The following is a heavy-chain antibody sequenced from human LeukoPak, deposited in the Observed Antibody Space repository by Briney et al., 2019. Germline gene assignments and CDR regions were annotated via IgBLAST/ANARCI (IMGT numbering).Heavy chain of an antibody. Sequence: ASVKVSCKASGYTFTSYDINWVRQATGQGLEWMGWMNPNSGNTGYAQKFQGRVTITRNTSISTAYMELSSLRSEDTAVYYCARSGGAVAGKDDAFDIWGQGTMVTVSS. CDR2: MNPNSGNT. J-gene: IGHJ3*02. CDR3: ARSGGAVAGKDDAFDI. V-gene: IGHV1-8*03. CDR1: GYTFTSYD. D-gene: IGHD6-19*01.